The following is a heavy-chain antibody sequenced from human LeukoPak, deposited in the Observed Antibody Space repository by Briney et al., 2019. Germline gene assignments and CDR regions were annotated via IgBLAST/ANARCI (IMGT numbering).Heavy chain of an antibody. D-gene: IGHD2-21*02. Sequence: PSETLSLTCTVSGGSISSGDYYWSWIRQPPGKGLEWIGYIYYSGSTNYNPSLKSRVTISVDTSKNQFSLKLSSVTAADTAVYYCAAAYCGGDCYIDAFDIWGQGTMVTVSS. CDR3: AAAYCGGDCYIDAFDI. V-gene: IGHV4-30-4*01. CDR2: IYYSGST. CDR1: GGSISSGDYY. J-gene: IGHJ3*02.